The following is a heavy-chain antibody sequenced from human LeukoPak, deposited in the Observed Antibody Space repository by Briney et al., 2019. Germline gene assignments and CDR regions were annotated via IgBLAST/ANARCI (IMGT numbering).Heavy chain of an antibody. D-gene: IGHD3-22*01. Sequence: ASVKVSCKASGYTFTGYYMHWVRQAPGQGLEWMGWINPNSGGTNYAQKFQGRVTMARDTSISTAYMELSRLRSDDTAVYYCASFSSGYFAHVDYWGQGTLVTVSS. J-gene: IGHJ4*02. CDR1: GYTFTGYY. CDR3: ASFSSGYFAHVDY. CDR2: INPNSGGT. V-gene: IGHV1-2*02.